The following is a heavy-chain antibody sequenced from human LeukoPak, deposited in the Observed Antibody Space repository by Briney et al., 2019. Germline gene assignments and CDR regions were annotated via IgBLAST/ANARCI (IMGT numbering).Heavy chain of an antibody. CDR1: GFTFSSYS. V-gene: IGHV3-21*01. Sequence: PGGSLRLSCAASGFTFSSYSMNWVRQAPGKGLEWVSSISSSSSYIYYADSVKGRFTISRGNAKNSLYLQMNSLRAEDTAVYYCARGSGSSDDAFDIWGQGTMVTVSS. CDR2: ISSSSSYI. J-gene: IGHJ3*02. D-gene: IGHD1-26*01. CDR3: ARGSGSSDDAFDI.